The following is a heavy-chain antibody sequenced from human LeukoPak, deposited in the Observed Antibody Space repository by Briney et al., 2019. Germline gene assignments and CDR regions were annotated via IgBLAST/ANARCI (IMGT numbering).Heavy chain of an antibody. D-gene: IGHD6-19*01. CDR2: ISGSGGST. Sequence: PGGSLRLSCAASAFTFSVYAMSWGRQAPGKGLEWVSAISGSGGSTYYADSVKGRFTISRDNSKNTLYLQMNSLRAEDTAVYYCAKDATVAGTRSWSVPLLQGTLVTVSS. J-gene: IGHJ5*02. V-gene: IGHV3-23*01. CDR1: AFTFSVYA. CDR3: AKDATVAGTRSWSVP.